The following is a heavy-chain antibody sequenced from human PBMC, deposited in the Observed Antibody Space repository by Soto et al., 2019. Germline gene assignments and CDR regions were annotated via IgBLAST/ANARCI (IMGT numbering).Heavy chain of an antibody. D-gene: IGHD6-19*01. V-gene: IGHV3-9*01. CDR1: GFTFDDYA. CDR2: NSWNSGSI. CDR3: AKDKTLSGWYAFDY. J-gene: IGHJ4*02. Sequence: EVQVVEYGGGLVQPGRSLRLSCAASGFTFDDYAMHWVRRAPGKGLEWVSGNSWNSGSIGYADSVQGRFNISRDNAKNSLYLQMNSLRAADTAFYYCAKDKTLSGWYAFDYWGQGTLVTVSS.